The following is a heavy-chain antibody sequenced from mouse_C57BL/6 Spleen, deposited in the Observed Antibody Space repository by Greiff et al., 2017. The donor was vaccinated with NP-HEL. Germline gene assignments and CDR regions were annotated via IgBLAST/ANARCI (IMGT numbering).Heavy chain of an antibody. V-gene: IGHV1-50*01. Sequence: QVQLQQPGAELVKPGASVKLSCKASGYTFTSYWMQWVKQRPGQGLEWIGELDPSDSSTNYNHQFKGTATLPVDTSPSTASMQLRSQASEDSAVNYCARDSGLYWGQGTTLTVSS. D-gene: IGHD3-1*01. CDR1: GYTFTSYW. CDR3: ARDSGLY. CDR2: LDPSDSST. J-gene: IGHJ2*01.